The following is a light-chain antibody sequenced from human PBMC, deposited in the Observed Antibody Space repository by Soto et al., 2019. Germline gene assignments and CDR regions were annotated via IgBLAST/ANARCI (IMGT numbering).Light chain of an antibody. CDR1: SSDVGGYNY. Sequence: QSSLTQPPSASGSPGQSVTISCTGTSSDVGGYNYVSWYQQHPGKAPKLMIYEVSKRPSGVPDSFSGSKSGNTASLTVSGLQAEEEADYYCSSYAGSNNSLYVFGTGTKLTVL. CDR2: EVS. J-gene: IGLJ1*01. V-gene: IGLV2-8*01. CDR3: SSYAGSNNSLYV.